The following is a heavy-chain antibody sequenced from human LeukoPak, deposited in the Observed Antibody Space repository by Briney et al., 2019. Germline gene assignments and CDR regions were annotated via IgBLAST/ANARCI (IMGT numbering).Heavy chain of an antibody. J-gene: IGHJ6*03. CDR1: GVYISSHY. V-gene: IGHV4-59*11. Sequence: AETLSLTCTVSGVYISSHYWRWVRQPPGKGLEWVGYIYDSESTHYYSSLKSRVTISVDTSKNHFYLRLRSVTAADTAVYYCATVLQNYHYLDVCGKGTTVTVSS. CDR3: ATVLQNYHYLDV. D-gene: IGHD3-3*01. CDR2: IYDSEST.